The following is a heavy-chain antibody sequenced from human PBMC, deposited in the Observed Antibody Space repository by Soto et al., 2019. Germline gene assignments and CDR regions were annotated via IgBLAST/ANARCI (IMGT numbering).Heavy chain of an antibody. Sequence: SETLSLTCTVSSGCISSGGYYWSWIRQHPGKGLEWIGYIYYSGSTYYNPSLKIRVTISVDTSKNQFSRKLSSVTAADTAVYYCASSSEKNYYDSGPSLYWGQGTLVTVSS. J-gene: IGHJ4*02. V-gene: IGHV4-31*03. CDR3: ASSSEKNYYDSGPSLY. CDR2: IYYSGST. D-gene: IGHD3-22*01. CDR1: SGCISSGGYY.